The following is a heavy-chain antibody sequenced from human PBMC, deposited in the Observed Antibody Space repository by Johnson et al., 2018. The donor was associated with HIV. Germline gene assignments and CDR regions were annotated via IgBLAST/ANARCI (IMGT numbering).Heavy chain of an antibody. D-gene: IGHD3-10*01. CDR3: ARDRSRHITMLLPDYGAFDI. J-gene: IGHJ3*02. CDR2: MRYDGSNN. V-gene: IGHV3-30*02. Sequence: QVQLVESGGGLVQPGGSLRLSCAASGFTLRIYDMHWVRQAPGKGLEWVPFMRYDGSNNCFVDSVKGRFTISRANSKTTVYLHMNSLRPEDTAVYYCARDRSRHITMLLPDYGAFDIWGQGTLVIVSS. CDR1: GFTLRIYD.